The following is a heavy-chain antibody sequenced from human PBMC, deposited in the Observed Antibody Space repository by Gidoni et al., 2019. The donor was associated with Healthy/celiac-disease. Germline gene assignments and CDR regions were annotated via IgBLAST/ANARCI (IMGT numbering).Heavy chain of an antibody. CDR3: ARGGDFWSGAPPFDY. J-gene: IGHJ4*02. Sequence: QVQLQESGPGLVKPSQPLSLTCTVSGCSISSGDYYWTWIRQPPGKCLEWIGYIYDSGSNYYTPSLKSRVTISVDTSKNQFSLKLSSVTAADTAVYYCARGGDFWSGAPPFDYWGQGTLVTVSS. CDR1: GCSISSGDYY. D-gene: IGHD3-3*01. CDR2: IYDSGSN. V-gene: IGHV4-30-4*01.